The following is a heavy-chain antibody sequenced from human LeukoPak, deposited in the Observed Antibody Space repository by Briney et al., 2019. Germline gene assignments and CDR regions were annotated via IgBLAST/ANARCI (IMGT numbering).Heavy chain of an antibody. D-gene: IGHD4-17*01. J-gene: IGHJ4*02. V-gene: IGHV1-18*01. CDR2: ISGYNGNT. Sequence: ASVKVSCKASGYTXTSYGISWVRQAPGQGLDWMGWISGYNGNTNYAQKFQGRVTMTTDTPTSTAYMELRSLRSDDTAVYYCARVHRGDYAKNCDYWGQGTLVTVSS. CDR3: ARVHRGDYAKNCDY. CDR1: GYTXTSYG.